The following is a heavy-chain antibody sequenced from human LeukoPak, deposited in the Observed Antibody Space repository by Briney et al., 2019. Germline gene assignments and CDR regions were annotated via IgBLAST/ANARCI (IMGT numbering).Heavy chain of an antibody. J-gene: IGHJ6*03. V-gene: IGHV3-30*18. Sequence: GGSLRLSCAASGFTFSSYGMHWVRQAPGKGLEWVAVISYDGSNKYYADSVKGRFTISRDNSKNTLYLQMNSLRAEDTAVYYCAKVAGSYYYYYYYMDVWGKGTTVTVSS. CDR3: AKVAGSYYYYYYYMDV. D-gene: IGHD1-26*01. CDR2: ISYDGSNK. CDR1: GFTFSSYG.